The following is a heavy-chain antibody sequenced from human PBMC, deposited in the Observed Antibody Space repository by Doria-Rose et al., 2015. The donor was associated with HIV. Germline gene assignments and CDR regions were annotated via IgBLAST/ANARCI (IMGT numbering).Heavy chain of an antibody. J-gene: IGHJ4*02. CDR1: GGTFSSYP. Sequence: KPWSSVNVSCHASGGTFSSYPISWVRQAPGQGLEWMGRIIPILDIVNYALRFQGRVTITADESTSTAYMELSGLRSEDTAIYYCASQWERSSFDYWGQGTLVTVS. CDR2: IIPILDIV. V-gene: IGHV1-69*02. D-gene: IGHD1-26*01. CDR3: ASQWERSSFDY.